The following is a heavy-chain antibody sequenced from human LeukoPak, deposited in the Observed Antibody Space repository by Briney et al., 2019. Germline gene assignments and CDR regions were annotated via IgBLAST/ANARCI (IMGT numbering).Heavy chain of an antibody. D-gene: IGHD5-24*01. Sequence: SETLSLTCTVSGGSISSYYWSWIRQPPGKGLEGVGYIYYTGSTNYNPSLKSRVTISLDTSKNQFSLKLSSVTAADTAVYYCARDLRDGSNSGLDYWGQGTLVTVSS. CDR1: GGSISSYY. V-gene: IGHV4-59*01. J-gene: IGHJ4*02. CDR2: IYYTGST. CDR3: ARDLRDGSNSGLDY.